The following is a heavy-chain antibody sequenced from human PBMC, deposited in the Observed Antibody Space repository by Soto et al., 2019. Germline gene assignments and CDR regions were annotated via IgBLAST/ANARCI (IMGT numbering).Heavy chain of an antibody. CDR1: GFTFSSYG. Sequence: PGGSLRLSCVASGFTFSSYGMHWVRQAPGKGLEWVAVISYDGSNKYYADSVKGRFTISRDNSKNTLYLQMNSLRAEDTAVYYCAKDSRSSGRPDYYYYGMDVWGQGTTVTVSS. J-gene: IGHJ6*02. CDR2: ISYDGSNK. CDR3: AKDSRSSGRPDYYYYGMDV. D-gene: IGHD6-25*01. V-gene: IGHV3-30*18.